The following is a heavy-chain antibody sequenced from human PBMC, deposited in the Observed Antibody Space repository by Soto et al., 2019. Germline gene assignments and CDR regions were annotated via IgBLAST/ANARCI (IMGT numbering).Heavy chain of an antibody. CDR1: GFTFSSYA. V-gene: IGHV3-23*01. Sequence: EVQLLESGGGLVQPGGSLRLSCAASGFTFSSYAMSWVRQAPGKGLEWVSAISGSGGSTYYADSVKGRFTISRNNSKNTLYLQMNSLRAEDTAVYYCAKRGVVVPDATRAAAGPYYFDYWGQGTLVTVSS. CDR3: AKRGVVVPDATRAAAGPYYFDY. CDR2: ISGSGGST. J-gene: IGHJ4*02. D-gene: IGHD2-2*01.